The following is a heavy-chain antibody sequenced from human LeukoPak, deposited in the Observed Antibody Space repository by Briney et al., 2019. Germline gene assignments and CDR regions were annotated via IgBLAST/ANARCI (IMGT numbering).Heavy chain of an antibody. Sequence: GGSLRLSCAASGFTFSSYEMNWVRQAPGKGLEWVSYISSSGSTIYYADSVKGRFTISRDNAKNSLYLQMNSLRAEDTAVYYCARVLAAAATDAFDIWGQGTMVTVSS. CDR2: ISSSGSTI. D-gene: IGHD6-13*01. CDR3: ARVLAAAATDAFDI. J-gene: IGHJ3*02. V-gene: IGHV3-48*03. CDR1: GFTFSSYE.